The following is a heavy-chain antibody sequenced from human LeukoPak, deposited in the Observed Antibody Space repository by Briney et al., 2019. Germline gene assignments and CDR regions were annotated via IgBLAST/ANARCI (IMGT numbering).Heavy chain of an antibody. CDR2: ISVYNGNT. Sequence: GASVKVSCKASGYTFTSYGISWVRQAPGQGLEWMGWISVYNGNTNYAQKVQGRVTMTTDTSTSTAYMELRSLRSDDTAVYYCARALGGGYYRAYFDSWGQGTLVTVSS. CDR3: ARALGGGYYRAYFDS. CDR1: GYTFTSYG. J-gene: IGHJ4*02. V-gene: IGHV1-18*01. D-gene: IGHD1-26*01.